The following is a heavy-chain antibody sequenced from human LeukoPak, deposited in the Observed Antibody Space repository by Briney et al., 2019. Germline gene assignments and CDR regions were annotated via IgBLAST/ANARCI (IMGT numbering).Heavy chain of an antibody. CDR1: GFTFSSYS. CDR2: ISSSSSYI. CDR3: ASAGDYYYYYYMDV. V-gene: IGHV3-21*01. J-gene: IGHJ6*03. Sequence: SGGSLRLSCAASGFTFSSYSMNWVRQAPGKGLKWVSSISSSSSYIYYADSVKGRFTISRDNAKNSLYLQMNSLRAEDTAVYYCASAGDYYYYYYMDVWGKGTTVTVSS. D-gene: IGHD3-10*01.